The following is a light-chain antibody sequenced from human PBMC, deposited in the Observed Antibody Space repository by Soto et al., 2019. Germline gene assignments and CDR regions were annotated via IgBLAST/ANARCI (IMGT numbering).Light chain of an antibody. J-gene: IGKJ1*01. V-gene: IGKV1-5*01. CDR1: QSISSW. CDR3: QQYNSYPWT. CDR2: DAY. Sequence: DIQLTQSPSTLSASVGDRVTITCRASQSISSWLAWYQQKPGKAPKLLIYDAYSLESGVTSRFSGSGSGTEFTLTISSLQPDDFATYYCQQYNSYPWTFGQGTKVDIK.